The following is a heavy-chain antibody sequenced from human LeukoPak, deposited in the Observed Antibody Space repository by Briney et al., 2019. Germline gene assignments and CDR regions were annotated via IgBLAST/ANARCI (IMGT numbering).Heavy chain of an antibody. CDR1: GFTFSSYS. D-gene: IGHD6-25*01. CDR3: ARDRQRLADFDY. CDR2: ISSSSSYI. V-gene: IGHV3-21*01. Sequence: GGSVRLSCAASGFTFSSYSMNWVRQAPGKGLEWVSSISSSSSYIYYADSVKGRFTISRDNAKNTLYLQMNSLRAEDTAVYYCARDRQRLADFDYWGQGTLVTVSS. J-gene: IGHJ4*02.